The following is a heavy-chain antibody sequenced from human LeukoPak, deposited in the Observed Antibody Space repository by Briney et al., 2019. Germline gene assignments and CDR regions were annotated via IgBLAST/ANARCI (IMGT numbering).Heavy chain of an antibody. CDR2: LNTDGSLA. Sequence: GESLRLSCAASGFTFGNYWMKCVRQAPGKGLVWVSRLNTDGSLATYADSVKGQFTISRDNAKNTLYLQMNSLRVDDTAVYYCARELDAAQTVDYWGQGTLVTVSS. J-gene: IGHJ4*02. D-gene: IGHD1-14*01. CDR3: ARELDAAQTVDY. CDR1: GFTFGNYW. V-gene: IGHV3-74*01.